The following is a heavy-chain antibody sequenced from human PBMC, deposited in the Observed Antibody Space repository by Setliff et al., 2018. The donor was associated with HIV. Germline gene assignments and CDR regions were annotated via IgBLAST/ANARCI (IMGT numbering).Heavy chain of an antibody. CDR3: ARPALGIGGGAMFDS. Sequence: SETLSLTCSVSSGSISSNYYWGWIRQPPGKGLEWIGNVHFSGSTYYNPSLKSRVTIHVATSQRQFFLSLSSVTAADAAVYYCARPALGIGGGAMFDSWGQGTLVTVSS. V-gene: IGHV4-39*01. J-gene: IGHJ4*02. CDR1: SGSISSNYY. D-gene: IGHD3-3*01. CDR2: VHFSGST.